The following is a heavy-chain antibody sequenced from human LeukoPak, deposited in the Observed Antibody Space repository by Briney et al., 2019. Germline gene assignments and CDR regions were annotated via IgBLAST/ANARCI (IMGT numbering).Heavy chain of an antibody. Sequence: WETLSLTCTVSGGSISSYYWSWIRQPAGKGLEWIGRIYTSGSTNYNPSLKSRVTMSVDTSKNQFSLKLSSVTATDTAVYYCARDQDCSGGSCYLPTFDYWGQGTLVTVSS. CDR1: GGSISSYY. CDR3: ARDQDCSGGSCYLPTFDY. J-gene: IGHJ4*02. CDR2: IYTSGST. D-gene: IGHD2-15*01. V-gene: IGHV4-4*07.